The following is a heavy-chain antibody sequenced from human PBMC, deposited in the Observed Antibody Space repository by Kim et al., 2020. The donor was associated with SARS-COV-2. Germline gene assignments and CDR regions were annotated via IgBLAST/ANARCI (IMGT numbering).Heavy chain of an antibody. CDR1: GFTFSSYA. CDR2: IYSDGSKT. CDR3: ARDKERSSSAWRFDY. V-gene: IGHV3-23*03. D-gene: IGHD6-19*01. J-gene: IGHJ4*02. Sequence: GGSLRLSCAASGFTFSSYAMNWVRQAPGKGLEWVSLIYSDGSKTYYADSVKGRFTISRDNSKNTLYLQMNSLRAEDTAVYYCARDKERSSSAWRFDYWGQGILVTVSS.